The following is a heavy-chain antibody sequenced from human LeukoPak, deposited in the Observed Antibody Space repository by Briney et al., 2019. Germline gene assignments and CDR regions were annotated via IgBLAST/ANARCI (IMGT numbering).Heavy chain of an antibody. CDR1: GYTFTSYD. CDR3: ARDQKMDAFDI. J-gene: IGHJ3*02. CDR2: MNPNSGNT. V-gene: IGHV1-8*03. Sequence: ASVKVSCKASGYTFTSYDINWVRQATGQGLEWMGWMNPNSGNTGYAQKFQGRVTITRNTSISTAYMELSSLRSEDTAVYYCARDQKMDAFDIWGQGTMVTVSS. D-gene: IGHD5-24*01.